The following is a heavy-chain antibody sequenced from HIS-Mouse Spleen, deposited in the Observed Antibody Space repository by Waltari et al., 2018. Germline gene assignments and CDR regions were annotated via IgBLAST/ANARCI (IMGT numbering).Heavy chain of an antibody. CDR2: IYYSGST. Sequence: QLQLQESGPGLVKPPETRSLTCTVSGGPLVSRGYYWGWIRQPPGKGLEWIGSIYYSGSTYYNPSLKSRVTISVDTSKNQFSLKLSSVTAADTAVYYCAREIPYSSSWYDWYFDLWGRGTLVTVSS. V-gene: IGHV4-39*07. CDR1: GGPLVSRGYY. J-gene: IGHJ2*01. CDR3: AREIPYSSSWYDWYFDL. D-gene: IGHD6-13*01.